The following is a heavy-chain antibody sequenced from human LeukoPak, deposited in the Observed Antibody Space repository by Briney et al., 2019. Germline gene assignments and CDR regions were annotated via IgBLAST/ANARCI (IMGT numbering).Heavy chain of an antibody. Sequence: SETLSLTCTVSGGSISSSRYYWGWIRQPPGKGLEWIGSIYYSGSTYYNPSLKSRVTISVDTSKNQFSLKLSSVTAADTAVYYCARDRFDCSSTSCYGGWFDPWGQGTLVTVSS. D-gene: IGHD2-2*01. CDR1: GGSISSSRYY. V-gene: IGHV4-39*07. CDR3: ARDRFDCSSTSCYGGWFDP. CDR2: IYYSGST. J-gene: IGHJ5*02.